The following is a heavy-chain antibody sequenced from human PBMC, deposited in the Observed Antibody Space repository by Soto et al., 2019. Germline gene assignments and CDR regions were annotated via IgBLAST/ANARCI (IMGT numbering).Heavy chain of an antibody. Sequence: GVSLRLSCAASGFTFSSYAMTWVRRAPGRGLEWVSTIRASSGYTYYADSVKGRFTVSRDNSKNMLFLQMNSLRAEDTAVYYCAKGGFTSYFDYWGQGTLVTV. CDR2: IRASSGYT. CDR1: GFTFSSYA. V-gene: IGHV3-23*01. D-gene: IGHD2-2*01. CDR3: AKGGFTSYFDY. J-gene: IGHJ4*02.